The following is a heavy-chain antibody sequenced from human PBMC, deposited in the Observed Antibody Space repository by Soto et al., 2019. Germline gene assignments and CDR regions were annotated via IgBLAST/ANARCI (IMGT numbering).Heavy chain of an antibody. D-gene: IGHD5-12*01. Sequence: GESLKISCKTSGYSFTTYWIAWVRQKAGEGPEWMGMVFPGDSESRYSPAFQGQVTISADKSLTTAYLQWSSLKASDTAMYYCATVTRGFPDLWGQGALVTVSS. J-gene: IGHJ5*02. CDR1: GYSFTTYW. V-gene: IGHV5-51*01. CDR2: VFPGDSES. CDR3: ATVTRGFPDL.